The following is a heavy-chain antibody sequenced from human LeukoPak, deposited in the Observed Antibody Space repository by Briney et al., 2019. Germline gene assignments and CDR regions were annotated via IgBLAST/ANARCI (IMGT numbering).Heavy chain of an antibody. CDR2: ISYDGSNK. J-gene: IGHJ3*02. D-gene: IGHD6-13*01. V-gene: IGHV3-30-3*01. CDR3: ARDRLGYSSSWGAFDI. Sequence: PGRSLRPSCAASGFTFSSYAMHWVRQAPGKRLEWVAVISYDGSNKYYADSVKGRFTISRDNSKNTLYLQMNSLRAEDTAVYYCARDRLGYSSSWGAFDIWGQGTMVTVSS. CDR1: GFTFSSYA.